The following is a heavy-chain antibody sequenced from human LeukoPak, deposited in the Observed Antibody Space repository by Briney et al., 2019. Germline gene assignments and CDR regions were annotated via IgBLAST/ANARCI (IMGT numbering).Heavy chain of an antibody. J-gene: IGHJ4*02. V-gene: IGHV3-48*01. Sequence: GGSLRLSCAASGFTFSSFSMNWVRQTPEKGLEWISYINSVSSTIYYAESVRGRFAISRDNAKNSLYLQLNSLRAEDTAVYFCASSYYDSGLYYFDYWGQGILVTVSS. CDR1: GFTFSSFS. CDR2: INSVSSTI. D-gene: IGHD3-22*01. CDR3: ASSYYDSGLYYFDY.